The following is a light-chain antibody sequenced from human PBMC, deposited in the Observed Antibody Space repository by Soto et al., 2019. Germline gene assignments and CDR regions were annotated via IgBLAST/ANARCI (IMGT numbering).Light chain of an antibody. Sequence: QSVLTQPPSVSGAPGQRVTISCTGSTSNIGTGYDVHWYQQLPGTDPKLLIYGNSKRPSGVPDRISGSKSGSSASLAITGLQADDEADYYCQSYDISLSGWVFGGGTKLTVL. J-gene: IGLJ3*02. CDR1: TSNIGTGYD. CDR3: QSYDISLSGWV. CDR2: GNS. V-gene: IGLV1-40*01.